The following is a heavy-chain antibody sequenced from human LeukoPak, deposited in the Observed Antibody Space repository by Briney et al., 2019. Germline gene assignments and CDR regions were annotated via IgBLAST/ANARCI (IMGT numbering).Heavy chain of an antibody. J-gene: IGHJ6*02. D-gene: IGHD3-22*01. V-gene: IGHV4-59*01. CDR1: GGSISSYY. CDR3: ARGSYYDSSGYYSPLGYYYYGMDV. Sequence: PSETLSLTCTVSGGSISSYYWSWLRQPPGKGLEWIGYIYYSGSTNYNPSLKSRVTISVDTSKNQFSLKLSSVTAADAAVYYCARGSYYDSSGYYSPLGYYYYGMDVWGQGTTVTVSS. CDR2: IYYSGST.